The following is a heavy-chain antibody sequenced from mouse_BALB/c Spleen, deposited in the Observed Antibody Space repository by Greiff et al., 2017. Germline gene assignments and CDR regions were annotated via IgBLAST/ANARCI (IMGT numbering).Heavy chain of an antibody. V-gene: IGHV2-9*02. D-gene: IGHD2-1*01. CDR3: ARDRGNYGVGAMDY. CDR2: IWAGGST. J-gene: IGHJ4*01. Sequence: EQLKESGPGLVAPSQSLSITCTVSGFSLTSYGVHWVRQPPGKGLEWLGVIWAGGSTNYNSALMSRLSISKDNSKSQVFLKMNSLQTDDTAMYYCARDRGNYGVGAMDYWGQGTSVTVSS. CDR1: GFSLTSYG.